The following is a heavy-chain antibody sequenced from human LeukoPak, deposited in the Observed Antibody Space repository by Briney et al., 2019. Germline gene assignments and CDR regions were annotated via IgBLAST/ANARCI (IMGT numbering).Heavy chain of an antibody. CDR2: INAGNGNT. D-gene: IGHD1-1*01. CDR1: GYTFTSYA. J-gene: IGHJ4*02. Sequence: EASVTVSCKASGYTFTSYAMHWVRQAPGQRLEWMGWINAGNGNTKYSQKFQGRVTITRDTSASTAYMELSSLRSEDTAVYYCARAGTTTDFDYWGQGTLVTVSS. V-gene: IGHV1-3*01. CDR3: ARAGTTTDFDY.